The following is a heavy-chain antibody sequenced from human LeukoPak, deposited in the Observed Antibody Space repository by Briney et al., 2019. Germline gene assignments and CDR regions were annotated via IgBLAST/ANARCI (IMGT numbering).Heavy chain of an antibody. CDR3: ARDLGDTYGSVGDFDY. D-gene: IGHD3-10*01. CDR1: GYTFTSYG. Sequence: GASVKVSCKASGYTFTSYGISWVRQAPGQGLEWMGWISAYNGNTNYAQKLQGRVTMTPDTSTSTAYMELRSLRSDDTAVYYCARDLGDTYGSVGDFDYWGQGTLVTVSS. CDR2: ISAYNGNT. V-gene: IGHV1-18*01. J-gene: IGHJ4*02.